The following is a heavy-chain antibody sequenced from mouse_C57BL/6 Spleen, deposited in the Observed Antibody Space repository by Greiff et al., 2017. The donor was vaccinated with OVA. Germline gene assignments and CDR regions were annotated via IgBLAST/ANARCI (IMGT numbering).Heavy chain of an antibody. V-gene: IGHV1-62-2*01. Sequence: VKLMESGAELVKPGASVKLSCKASGYTFTEYTIHWVKQRSGQGLEWIGWFYPGSGSIKYNEKFKDKATLTADKSSSTVYMELSRLTSEDSAVYVCARHEGVVAGFDYWGQGTTLTVSS. CDR1: GYTFTEYT. CDR2: FYPGSGSI. D-gene: IGHD1-1*01. J-gene: IGHJ2*01. CDR3: ARHEGVVAGFDY.